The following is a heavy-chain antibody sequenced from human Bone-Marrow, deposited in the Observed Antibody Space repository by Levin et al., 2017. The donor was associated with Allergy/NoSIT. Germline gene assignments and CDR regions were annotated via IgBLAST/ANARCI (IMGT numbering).Heavy chain of an antibody. CDR2: IFPDDSDT. D-gene: IGHD3-3*01. J-gene: IGHJ4*02. CDR1: GDSFTTYW. CDR3: ARERFGSVEY. Sequence: HGESLKISCQLSGDSFTTYWIGWVRQMPGQGLEWMGVIFPDDSDTRYSPSFQGQVTISADKSISTVYLQWSSLKASDTAVYFCARERFGSVEYWGQGTLVTVSS. V-gene: IGHV5-51*01.